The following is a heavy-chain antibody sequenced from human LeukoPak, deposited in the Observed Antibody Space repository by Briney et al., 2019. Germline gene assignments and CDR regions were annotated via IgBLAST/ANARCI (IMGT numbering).Heavy chain of an antibody. V-gene: IGHV5-51*03. D-gene: IGHD5-24*01. CDR1: GYSFTSYW. Sequence: GESLKISCKGSGYSFTSYWIGWVRQMPGKGLEWMGIIYPGDSDTRYRPSFQGQVTISAEKSISTAYLQWSSLTASDTALYYCASRKKGMATAGFDYWGQGTLVTVSS. CDR3: ASRKKGMATAGFDY. J-gene: IGHJ4*02. CDR2: IYPGDSDT.